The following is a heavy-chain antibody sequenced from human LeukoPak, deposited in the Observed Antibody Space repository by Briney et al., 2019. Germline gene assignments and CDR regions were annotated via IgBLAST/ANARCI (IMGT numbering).Heavy chain of an antibody. J-gene: IGHJ4*02. V-gene: IGHV3-30*02. D-gene: IGHD3-10*01. Sequence: PGGSLRLSCAASGFTFRNYDMHWVRQPPGKGLEWVAFIRYDGSTNYYAESVKGRFTISRDNSKNTMYLQIDSLRVEDTAAYYCAKAIARGADYWGQGTLVTVSS. CDR1: GFTFRNYD. CDR2: IRYDGSTN. CDR3: AKAIARGADY.